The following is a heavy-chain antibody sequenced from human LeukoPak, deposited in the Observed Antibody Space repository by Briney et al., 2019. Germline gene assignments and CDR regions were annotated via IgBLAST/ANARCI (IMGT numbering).Heavy chain of an antibody. CDR3: AKTYSGYGTLLD. Sequence: PSETLSLTCTVSGGSISSGSYYWSWIRQPAGKGLEWIGRIYTSGSTNYNPSLKSRVTISVDTSKNQFSLKLSSVTAADTAVYYCAKTYSGYGTLLDWGQGTLVTVSS. J-gene: IGHJ4*02. CDR2: IYTSGST. D-gene: IGHD5-12*01. V-gene: IGHV4-61*02. CDR1: GGSISSGSYY.